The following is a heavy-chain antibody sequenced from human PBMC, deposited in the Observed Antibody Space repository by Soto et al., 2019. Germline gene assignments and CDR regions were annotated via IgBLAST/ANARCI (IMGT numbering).Heavy chain of an antibody. V-gene: IGHV3-30*18. CDR3: AKLGGVLDYGDYDYYYYGMDV. J-gene: IGHJ6*02. D-gene: IGHD4-17*01. CDR1: GFTFSSYG. CDR2: ISYDGSNK. Sequence: GGSLRLSCAASGFTFSSYGMHWVRQAPGKGLEWVAVISYDGSNKYYADSVKGRFTISRDNSKNTLYLQMNSLRAEDTAVYYCAKLGGVLDYGDYDYYYYGMDVWGQGTTVTVSS.